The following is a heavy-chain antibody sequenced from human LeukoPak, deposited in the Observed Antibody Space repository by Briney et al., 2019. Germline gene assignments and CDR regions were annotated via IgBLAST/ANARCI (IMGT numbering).Heavy chain of an antibody. Sequence: ASVKVSCKASGYTFTSFYLHWVRQAPGQGLEWMGWINPKTGGTKYLHKFEGRVTMTRDTSTSTAFMELSGLTSDDTAVYYCAPSFVVGGDWGQGTPVTVSS. CDR3: APSFVVGGD. CDR2: INPKTGGT. D-gene: IGHD3-16*01. V-gene: IGHV1-2*07. J-gene: IGHJ4*02. CDR1: GYTFTSFY.